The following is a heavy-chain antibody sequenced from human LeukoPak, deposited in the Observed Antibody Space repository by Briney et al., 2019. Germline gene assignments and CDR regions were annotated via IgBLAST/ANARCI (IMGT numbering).Heavy chain of an antibody. CDR2: ISWNSGSI. D-gene: IGHD2-2*01. Sequence: PGGSLRLSCAASGFTFDDYAMHWVRQAPGKGLEWVSGISWNSGSIGYADSVKGRFTISRDNAKNSLYLQMNSLRAEDTALYYCAKDVSSSSFYYYGMDVWGQGTTVTASS. CDR3: AKDVSSSSFYYYGMDV. V-gene: IGHV3-9*01. CDR1: GFTFDDYA. J-gene: IGHJ6*02.